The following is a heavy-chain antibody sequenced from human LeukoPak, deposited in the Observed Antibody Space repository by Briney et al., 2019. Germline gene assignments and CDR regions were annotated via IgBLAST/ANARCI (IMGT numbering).Heavy chain of an antibody. D-gene: IGHD3-10*01. J-gene: IGHJ4*02. V-gene: IGHV3-64D*06. Sequence: GESLRLSCSASGFTFSRYAMHWDRQAPGKGLEYVSAISSNGGSTYYADSVKGRFTISRDNSKNTLYLQMNSLRAEDPPVHYCVKDGSGSYYTYYFDYWGQGTLVTVSS. CDR1: GFTFSRYA. CDR2: ISSNGGST. CDR3: VKDGSGSYYTYYFDY.